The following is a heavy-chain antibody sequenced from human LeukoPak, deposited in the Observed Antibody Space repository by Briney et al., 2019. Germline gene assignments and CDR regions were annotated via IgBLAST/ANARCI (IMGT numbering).Heavy chain of an antibody. CDR1: GFTFSSYA. J-gene: IGHJ4*02. D-gene: IGHD3-16*01. Sequence: GGSLRLSCAASGFTFSSYAMHWVRQCPGKGLEWVAGISYDGSNKYYADSVKGRFTFSRDNSKNTLYLQMNSLRAEDTAVYYCARDFQGGYYFDYWGQGTLVTVSS. CDR3: ARDFQGGYYFDY. CDR2: ISYDGSNK. V-gene: IGHV3-30-3*01.